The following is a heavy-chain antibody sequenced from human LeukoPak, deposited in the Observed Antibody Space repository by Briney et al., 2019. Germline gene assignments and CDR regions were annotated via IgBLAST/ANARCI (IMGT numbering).Heavy chain of an antibody. J-gene: IGHJ4*02. CDR1: GFTFSSYE. D-gene: IGHD3-10*01. CDR3: AKGSWGFFDS. V-gene: IGHV3-23*01. Sequence: GGSLRLSCAASGFTFSSYEMNWVRQAPGKGLEWVSAISGSGGSTYYADSVKGRFTISRDNSKNTLYLQMKSLRAEDTAVYYCAKGSWGFFDSWGQGTLVTVSS. CDR2: ISGSGGST.